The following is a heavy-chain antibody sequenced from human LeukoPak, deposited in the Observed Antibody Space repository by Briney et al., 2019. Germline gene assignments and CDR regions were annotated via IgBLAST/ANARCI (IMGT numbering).Heavy chain of an antibody. CDR3: AKELYSTSWYYFHY. V-gene: IGHV3-43D*03. CDR1: GFTFDDFA. Sequence: GGSLRLSCEASGFTFDDFAMHWVRQAPGKSLEWISLISWDGRTSYYADSVKGRFTISRDNSKNTLYLQMNRLRTEDTAFYFCAKELYSTSWYYFHYWGQGTLVTVSS. J-gene: IGHJ4*02. CDR2: ISWDGRTS. D-gene: IGHD6-13*01.